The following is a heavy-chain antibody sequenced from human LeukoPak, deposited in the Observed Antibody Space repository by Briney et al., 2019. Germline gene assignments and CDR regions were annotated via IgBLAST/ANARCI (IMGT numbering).Heavy chain of an antibody. CDR3: ARGFLAGYYYYYYMDV. CDR1: GYTFTSYD. J-gene: IGHJ6*03. V-gene: IGHV1-8*01. CDR2: MNPNSGNT. D-gene: IGHD3-9*01. Sequence: ASVKVSCKASGYTFTSYDINWVRQAPGQGLEGMGWMNPNSGNTGYAQKFQGRVTMTRNTSISTAYMELSSLRSEDTAVYYCARGFLAGYYYYYYMDVWGKGTTVTISS.